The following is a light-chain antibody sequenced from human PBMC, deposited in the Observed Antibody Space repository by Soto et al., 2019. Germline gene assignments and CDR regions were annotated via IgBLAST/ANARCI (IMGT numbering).Light chain of an antibody. Sequence: QSALTQPASVSGSPGQSITISCTGTSSDVGGYNYVSWYQLHPGKAPKLMIYEVTTRPSGISSRFSGSKSGNTASLTISGLQAEDEADYYCSSFTCGLTYVLFGGWTKLAFL. CDR3: SSFTCGLTYVL. CDR1: SSDVGGYNY. J-gene: IGLJ2*01. CDR2: EVT. V-gene: IGLV2-14*01.